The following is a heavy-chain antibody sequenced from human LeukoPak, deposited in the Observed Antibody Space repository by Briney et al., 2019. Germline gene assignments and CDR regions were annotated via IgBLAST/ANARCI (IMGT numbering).Heavy chain of an antibody. Sequence: GGSLRLSCEASGFTFRSYEMNWVRQAPGKGLEWVSYSSGDGRTMYYADSVKGRFTISGDSGTNSLYLQMNSLRAEDTAVYYCARGDGVATRYYYGLDVWGQGTTVTVSS. J-gene: IGHJ6*02. CDR3: ARGDGVATRYYYGLDV. CDR2: SSGDGRTM. D-gene: IGHD5-12*01. V-gene: IGHV3-48*03. CDR1: GFTFRSYE.